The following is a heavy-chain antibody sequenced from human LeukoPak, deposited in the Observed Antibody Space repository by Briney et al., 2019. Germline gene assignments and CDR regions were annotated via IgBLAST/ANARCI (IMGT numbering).Heavy chain of an antibody. CDR1: GFTFSSYG. CDR2: ISYDGSNK. V-gene: IGHV3-30*18. J-gene: IGHJ4*02. D-gene: IGHD5-18*01. Sequence: PGGSLRLSCAASGFTFSSYGMHWVRQAPGKGLEWVAVISYDGSNKYYADSVKGRFTISRDNSKNTLYLQMNSLRAEDTAVYYCAKGDVDTAMVRGYWGQGTLVTASS. CDR3: AKGDVDTAMVRGY.